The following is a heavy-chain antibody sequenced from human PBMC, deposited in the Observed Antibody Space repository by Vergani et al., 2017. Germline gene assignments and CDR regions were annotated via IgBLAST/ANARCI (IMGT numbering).Heavy chain of an antibody. CDR2: INHSGST. J-gene: IGHJ3*02. CDR3: ARVSRVWGSSDAFDI. V-gene: IGHV4-34*01. D-gene: IGHD3-16*01. Sequence: QVQLQQWGAGLLKPSETLSLTCAVYGGSFSGYYWSWIRQPPGKGLEWIGEINHSGSTNYNPSLKSRVTISVDTSKNQFSLKLSSVTAADTAVYYCARVSRVWGSSDAFDIWGQGTMVTVSS. CDR1: GGSFSGYY.